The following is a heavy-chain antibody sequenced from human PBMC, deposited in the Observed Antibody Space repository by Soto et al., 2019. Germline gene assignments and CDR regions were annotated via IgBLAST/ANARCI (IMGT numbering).Heavy chain of an antibody. Sequence: SETLSLTCTVSGGSISSYYWSWIRQPPGKGLEWIGYIYYSGSTNYNPSLKSRVTISVDTSKNQFSLKLSSVTAADTAVYYCARDLNRNWFDPWGQGTLVTVSS. CDR1: GGSISSYY. V-gene: IGHV4-59*01. CDR2: IYYSGST. CDR3: ARDLNRNWFDP. J-gene: IGHJ5*02.